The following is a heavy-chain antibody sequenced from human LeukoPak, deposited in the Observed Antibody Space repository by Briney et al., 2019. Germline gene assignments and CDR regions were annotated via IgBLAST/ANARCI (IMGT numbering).Heavy chain of an antibody. V-gene: IGHV3-9*01. CDR3: AKGGIAVAGTKSDS. D-gene: IGHD6-19*01. CDR1: GFTFSSYE. J-gene: IGHJ4*02. CDR2: ISWNTGNI. Sequence: GGSLRLSCAASGFTFSSYEMNWVRQAPGKGLEWVSGISWNTGNIGYADSVKGRFTISRDNAKNSLYLQMNSLRAEDTALYYCAKGGIAVAGTKSDSWGQGTLVTVSS.